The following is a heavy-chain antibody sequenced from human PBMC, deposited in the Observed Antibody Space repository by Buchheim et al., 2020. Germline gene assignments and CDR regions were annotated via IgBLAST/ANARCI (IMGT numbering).Heavy chain of an antibody. D-gene: IGHD4-17*01. CDR2: ISFAASTD. CDR3: VTESPYGRRGLDK. J-gene: IGHJ4*02. Sequence: QVQLVESGGGVVQPGGSLRLSCAASGFTFSTTVMHWVRQPPGKGLDWVANISFAASTDYYAAAVNGRFTISRNNSENTLYFQMNSLTVEDTAIYFCVTESPYGRRGLDKWGQGT. CDR1: GFTFSTTV. V-gene: IGHV3-30*14.